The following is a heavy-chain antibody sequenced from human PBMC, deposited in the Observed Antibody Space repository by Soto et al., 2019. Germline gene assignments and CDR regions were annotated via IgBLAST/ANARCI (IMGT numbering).Heavy chain of an antibody. J-gene: IGHJ2*01. CDR3: ATSPPTVTNYWYFDL. Sequence: QVQLVESGGGVVQPGRSLRLSCAASGFTFSSYGMHWVRQAPGKGLEWVAVISYDGSNKYYADSVKGRFTISRDNSXKTLYLQMNSLRAEDTAVYYCATSPPTVTNYWYFDLWGRGTLVTVSS. D-gene: IGHD4-17*01. CDR1: GFTFSSYG. V-gene: IGHV3-30*03. CDR2: ISYDGSNK.